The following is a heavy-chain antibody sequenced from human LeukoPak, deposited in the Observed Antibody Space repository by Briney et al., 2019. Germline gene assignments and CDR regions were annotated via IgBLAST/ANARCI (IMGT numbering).Heavy chain of an antibody. CDR2: IKQDGSEK. D-gene: IGHD1-7*01. Sequence: GGSLRLSCTASGFTFSNYWMNWVRQAPGKGLEWVANIKQDGSEKDYVDSVKGRFTISRDNAKNSLYLQMNSLRAEDTAVYYCARAHNWKYGSFDFWGQGTLVAVSS. CDR1: GFTFSNYW. CDR3: ARAHNWKYGSFDF. J-gene: IGHJ4*02. V-gene: IGHV3-7*01.